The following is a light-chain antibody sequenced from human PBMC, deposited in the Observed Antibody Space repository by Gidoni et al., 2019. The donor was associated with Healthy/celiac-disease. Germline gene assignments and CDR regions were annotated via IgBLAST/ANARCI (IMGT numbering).Light chain of an antibody. CDR3: QQRSNWLYT. CDR1: QSVSSY. Sequence: EIVLTQSPATLSLSPGERATLSCRASQSVSSYLAGYQQKPGQAPRLLINDASNRAAGIPARFSGSGSGTDFTLTISSLEPEDFAVYYCQQRSNWLYTFGQGTKLEIK. V-gene: IGKV3-11*01. CDR2: DAS. J-gene: IGKJ2*01.